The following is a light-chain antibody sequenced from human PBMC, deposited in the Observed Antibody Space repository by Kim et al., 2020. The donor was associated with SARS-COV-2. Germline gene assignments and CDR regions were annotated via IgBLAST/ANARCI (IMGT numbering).Light chain of an antibody. CDR1: QSVSNY. CDR2: DAS. Sequence: LSPGERATPSCRASQSVSNYLAWYQQKPGQVPRLLIYDASNSATGIPARFSGSGSGTDFTLTISSLEPEDFAVYYCQQRSDWPRTFGQGTKVDIK. CDR3: QQRSDWPRT. V-gene: IGKV3-11*01. J-gene: IGKJ1*01.